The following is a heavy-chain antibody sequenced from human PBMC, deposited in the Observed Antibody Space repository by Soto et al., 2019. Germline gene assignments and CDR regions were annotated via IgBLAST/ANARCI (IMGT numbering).Heavy chain of an antibody. D-gene: IGHD3-9*01. CDR2: ISGSGGST. Sequence: GGSLRLSCAASGFTFSSYAMSWVRQAPGKGLEWVSAISGSGGSTYYADSVKCRFTISRDNSKNTLYLQMNSLRAEDTAVYYCAKSLGRYFETSYYYYGMDVWGQGTTVTVSS. CDR1: GFTFSSYA. CDR3: AKSLGRYFETSYYYYGMDV. V-gene: IGHV3-23*01. J-gene: IGHJ6*02.